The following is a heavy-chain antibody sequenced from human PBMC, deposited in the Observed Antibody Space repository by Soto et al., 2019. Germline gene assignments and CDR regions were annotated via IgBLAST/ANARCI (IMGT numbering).Heavy chain of an antibody. CDR3: ATADGFGVVTPFFEY. J-gene: IGHJ4*02. CDR2: SYYRGST. CDR1: GGSISSRSHY. Sequence: QLQLQESGPGLVKPSETLSLTCTVSGGSISSRSHYWGWIRQSPGKHLEWIGSSYYRGSTHYNPSLKTRVALSVDTSKNQVSLKVYSVTAADTAVDYCATADGFGVVTPFFEYWGQVILVTVSS. V-gene: IGHV4-39*01. D-gene: IGHD3-3*01.